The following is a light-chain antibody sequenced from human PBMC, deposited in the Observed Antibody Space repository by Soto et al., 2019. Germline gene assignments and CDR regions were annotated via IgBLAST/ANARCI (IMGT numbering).Light chain of an antibody. CDR1: QSVSRN. CDR3: QQYNNWLWT. V-gene: IGKV3-15*01. Sequence: EIVMTQSPATLSVSPGERATLSCRASQSVSRNVAWYQQKPGQAPRLLIHDASTRATGISVRFSGSGSGTEFTLTISSLQSEDFAVYYCQQYNNWLWTCGRGTKVEIK. CDR2: DAS. J-gene: IGKJ1*01.